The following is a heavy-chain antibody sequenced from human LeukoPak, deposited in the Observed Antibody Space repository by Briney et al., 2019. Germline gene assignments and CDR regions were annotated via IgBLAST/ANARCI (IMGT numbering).Heavy chain of an antibody. CDR2: ISAYNGNT. Sequence: GASVKVSCKASGYTFTSYGISWVRQAPGQGLEWMGWISAYNGNTNYAQKLQGRVTMTTDTSTSTAYMELRSLRSDDTAVYYCAMGRLTYYDFWSGHSAFDIWGQGTMVTVSS. D-gene: IGHD3-3*01. J-gene: IGHJ3*02. CDR1: GYTFTSYG. V-gene: IGHV1-18*01. CDR3: AMGRLTYYDFWSGHSAFDI.